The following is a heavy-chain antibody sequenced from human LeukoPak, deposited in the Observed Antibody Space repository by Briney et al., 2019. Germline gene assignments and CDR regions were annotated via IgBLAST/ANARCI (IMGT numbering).Heavy chain of an antibody. CDR1: GFTFSRYA. CDR3: ARDNALLRYFDWPLDY. Sequence: GGSLRLSCAASGFTFSRYAMSWVRQAPGKGLEWVSSISSSSSYIYYADSVKGRFTISRDNAKNSLYLQMNSLRAEDTAVYYCARDNALLRYFDWPLDYWGQGTLVTVSS. J-gene: IGHJ4*02. V-gene: IGHV3-21*01. CDR2: ISSSSSYI. D-gene: IGHD3-9*01.